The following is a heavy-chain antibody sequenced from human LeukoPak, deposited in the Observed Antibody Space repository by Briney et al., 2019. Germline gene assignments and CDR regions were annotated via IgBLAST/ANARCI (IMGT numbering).Heavy chain of an antibody. J-gene: IGHJ3*02. Sequence: ASVKVSCKASGYTFTGYYMHWVRQAPGQGLEWMGWINPNSGGTNCAQKFQGRVTMTRDTSISTAYMELSRLRSDNTAVYYCARDYYDSSGYYYQGLNAFDIWGQGTMVTVSS. V-gene: IGHV1-2*02. D-gene: IGHD3-22*01. CDR3: ARDYYDSSGYYYQGLNAFDI. CDR2: INPNSGGT. CDR1: GYTFTGYY.